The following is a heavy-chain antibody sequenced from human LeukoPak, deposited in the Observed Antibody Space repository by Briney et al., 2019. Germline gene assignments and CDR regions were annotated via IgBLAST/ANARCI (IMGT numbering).Heavy chain of an antibody. CDR3: ARGPARAAFDY. CDR1: GFTFSSYE. D-gene: IGHD6-25*01. CDR2: ISSSGSII. Sequence: GGSLRLSCAASGFTFSSYEMNWVRQAPGKGLEWVSYISSSGSIIYYADSVKGRFTISRDNSKNTLYLQMNSLRAEDTAVYYCARGPARAAFDYWGQGTLVTVSS. V-gene: IGHV3-48*03. J-gene: IGHJ4*02.